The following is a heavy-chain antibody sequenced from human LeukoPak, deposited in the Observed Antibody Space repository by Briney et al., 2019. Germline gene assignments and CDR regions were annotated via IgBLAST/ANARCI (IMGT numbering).Heavy chain of an antibody. CDR1: GGSISSYY. J-gene: IGHJ6*02. CDR3: ARIKYSSGWYDYYYGMDV. V-gene: IGHV4-59*01. Sequence: SETLSLTCTVSGGSISSYYWSWIRQPPGKGLEWIGYIYYSGGTNYNPSLKSRVTISVDTSKNQFSLKLSSVTAADTAVYYCARIKYSSGWYDYYYGMDVWGQGTTVTVSS. CDR2: IYYSGGT. D-gene: IGHD6-19*01.